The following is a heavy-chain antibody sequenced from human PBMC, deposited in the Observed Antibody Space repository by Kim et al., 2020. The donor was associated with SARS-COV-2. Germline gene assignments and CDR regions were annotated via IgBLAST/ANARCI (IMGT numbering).Heavy chain of an antibody. Sequence: SETLSLTCTVSGGSISSGGYYWSWIRQHPGKGLEWIGYIYYSGSTYYNPSLKSRVTISVDTSKNQFSLKLSSVTAADTAVYYCARAPIVVVTAIQHYFDYWGQGTLVTVSS. CDR2: IYYSGST. V-gene: IGHV4-31*03. CDR3: ARAPIVVVTAIQHYFDY. CDR1: GGSISSGGYY. D-gene: IGHD2-21*02. J-gene: IGHJ4*02.